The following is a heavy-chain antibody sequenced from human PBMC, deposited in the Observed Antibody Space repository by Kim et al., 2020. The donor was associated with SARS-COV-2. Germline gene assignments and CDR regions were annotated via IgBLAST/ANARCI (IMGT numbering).Heavy chain of an antibody. D-gene: IGHD3-10*01. V-gene: IGHV3-48*02. Sequence: ADSVKGRFTTSRDNAKNSLYLQMNSLRDEDTAVYYCARDLWGYYYYGMDVWGQGTTVTVSS. J-gene: IGHJ6*02. CDR3: ARDLWGYYYYGMDV.